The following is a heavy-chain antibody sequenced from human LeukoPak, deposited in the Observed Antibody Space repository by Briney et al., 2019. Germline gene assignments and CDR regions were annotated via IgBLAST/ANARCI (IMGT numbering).Heavy chain of an antibody. D-gene: IGHD5-12*01. J-gene: IGHJ4*02. CDR1: GFSFSIYW. V-gene: IGHV3-7*01. CDR2: IKQDGSEK. CDR3: ARDWRPLVATAGADSDY. Sequence: GGSLRLPCAASGFSFSIYWMSWVRQAPGKGLEWVANIKQDGSEKYYVDSVKGRFTISRDNAKNSLYLQMNSLRVEDTALYYCARDWRPLVATAGADSDYWGQGTLVTVSS.